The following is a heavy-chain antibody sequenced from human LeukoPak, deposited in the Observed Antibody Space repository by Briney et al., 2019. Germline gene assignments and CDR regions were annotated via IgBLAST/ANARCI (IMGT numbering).Heavy chain of an antibody. D-gene: IGHD1-26*01. Sequence: PSETLSLTCTVSGGSVSSGSYYWSWIRQPPGKGLEWIGYIYYSGSTNYDPSLKSRVTISVDTSKNQFSLKLSSVTAADTAVYYCARGGSGSYYGSFDYWGQGTLVTVSS. CDR2: IYYSGST. V-gene: IGHV4-61*01. CDR3: ARGGSGSYYGSFDY. CDR1: GGSVSSGSYY. J-gene: IGHJ4*02.